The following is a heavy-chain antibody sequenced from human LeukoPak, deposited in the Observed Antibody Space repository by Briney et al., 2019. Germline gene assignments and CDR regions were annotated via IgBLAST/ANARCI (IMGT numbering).Heavy chain of an antibody. CDR2: ISSSSSYI. J-gene: IGHJ6*03. D-gene: IGHD4-11*01. CDR1: GFTFSSYS. Sequence: GGSLRLSCAASGFTFSSYSMNWVRQAPGKGLEWVSSISSSSSYIYYADSVKGRFTISRDNAKNSLYLQMNSLRAEDTAVYYCARDTYSNYGSYYYYYYMDVWGKGTTVTFSS. V-gene: IGHV3-21*01. CDR3: ARDTYSNYGSYYYYYYMDV.